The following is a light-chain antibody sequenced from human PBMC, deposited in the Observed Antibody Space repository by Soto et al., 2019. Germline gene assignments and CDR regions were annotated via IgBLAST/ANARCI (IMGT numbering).Light chain of an antibody. CDR2: GAS. Sequence: EIVMTQSPGTPSVSPGETATLSCRASQSVSSNFFAWYQQKPGQAPRLVIYGASSRPTGIPDRFSGSGSETDFTLTISRLEPEDFAVYYCQHFGTFGQGTKVDIK. J-gene: IGKJ1*01. CDR3: QHFGT. V-gene: IGKV3-20*01. CDR1: QSVSSNF.